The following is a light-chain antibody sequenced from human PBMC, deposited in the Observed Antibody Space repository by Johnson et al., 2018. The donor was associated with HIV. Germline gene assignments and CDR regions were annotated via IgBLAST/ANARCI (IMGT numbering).Light chain of an antibody. J-gene: IGLJ1*01. V-gene: IGLV1-51*01. CDR3: GTLDSSLSACF. Sequence: QSVLTQSPSVSAAPGQKVTISCSGSSSNIGNNYVSWYQQLPGTAPKLLIYDNNKRPSGIPDRFSGSKSGTSATLGITGLQTGDEADYYCGTLDSSLSACFFGTGTKVTVL. CDR2: DNN. CDR1: SSNIGNNY.